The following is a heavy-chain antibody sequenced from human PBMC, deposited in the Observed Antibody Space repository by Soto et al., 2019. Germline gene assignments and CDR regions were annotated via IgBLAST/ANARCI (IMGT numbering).Heavy chain of an antibody. CDR3: AKGITIFGVVIDYYYYGMDV. Sequence: EVQLLESGGGLVQPGGSLRLSCAASGFTFSSYAMSWVRQAPGKGLEWVSAISGSGGSTYYADSVKGRFTISRDNSKNKRYLQMNSLRAEDTAVYYCAKGITIFGVVIDYYYYGMDVWGQGTTVTVSS. CDR2: ISGSGGST. D-gene: IGHD3-3*01. J-gene: IGHJ6*02. CDR1: GFTFSSYA. V-gene: IGHV3-23*01.